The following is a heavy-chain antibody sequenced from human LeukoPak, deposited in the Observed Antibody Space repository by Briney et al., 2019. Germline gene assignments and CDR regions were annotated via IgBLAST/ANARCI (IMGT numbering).Heavy chain of an antibody. D-gene: IGHD2-2*01. CDR1: GFTFSDYY. CDR2: ISSSGSTI. J-gene: IGHJ6*02. V-gene: IGHV3-11*01. Sequence: GGSLRLSCAASGFTFSDYYMSWIRQAPGKGLEWVSYISSSGSTIYYADSVKGRFTISRDNAKNSLYLQMNSLRAEDTAVYYCARDHLVPAAPTIYYYYGMDVWGQGTTVTVSS. CDR3: ARDHLVPAAPTIYYYYGMDV.